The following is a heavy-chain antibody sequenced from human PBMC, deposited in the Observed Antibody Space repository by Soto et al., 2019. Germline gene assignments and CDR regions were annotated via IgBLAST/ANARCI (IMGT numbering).Heavy chain of an antibody. D-gene: IGHD3-10*01. CDR1: GYTFTSYG. J-gene: IGHJ4*02. CDR3: ARDSSLSYYGSGSYYFDY. Sequence: ASVKVSCKASGYTFTSYGISWVRQAPGQGLEWMGWISAYNGNTNYAQKLQGRVTMTTDTSTSTAYMELSSLRSEDTAVYYCARDSSLSYYGSGSYYFDYWGQGTLVTVSS. CDR2: ISAYNGNT. V-gene: IGHV1-18*01.